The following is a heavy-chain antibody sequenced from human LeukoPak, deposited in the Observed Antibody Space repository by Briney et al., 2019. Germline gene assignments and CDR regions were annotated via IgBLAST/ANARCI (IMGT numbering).Heavy chain of an antibody. J-gene: IGHJ4*02. CDR2: ISGSGGST. D-gene: IGHD3-9*01. CDR3: AKGKNDILTGYYPYYFDY. CDR1: GFTFSSYA. Sequence: PGGSLRLSCAASGFTFSSYAMSWVRQAPGKGLEWVSAISGSGGSTYYADSVKGRFTISRDNSKNTLYLQMNSLRAEDTAVYYCAKGKNDILTGYYPYYFDYWGQGTLVTVSS. V-gene: IGHV3-23*01.